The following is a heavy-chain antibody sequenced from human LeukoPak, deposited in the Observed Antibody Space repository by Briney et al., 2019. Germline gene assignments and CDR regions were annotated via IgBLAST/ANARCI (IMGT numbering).Heavy chain of an antibody. Sequence: PSQTLSLTCTVSGGSISSGGYYWTWIRQHPGKGLEWIGYIHYSGSAFYNPSLKSRVTISVDTSKNQFSLKLSSVTAADTAVYYCASRDIAAAFDYWGQGTLVTVSS. V-gene: IGHV4-31*03. CDR2: IHYSGSA. D-gene: IGHD6-13*01. J-gene: IGHJ4*02. CDR3: ASRDIAAAFDY. CDR1: GGSISSGGYY.